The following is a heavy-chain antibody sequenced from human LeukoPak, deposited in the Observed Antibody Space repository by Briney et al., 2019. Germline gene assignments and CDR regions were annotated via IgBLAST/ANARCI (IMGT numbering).Heavy chain of an antibody. CDR3: ARVPVRVRGVIIPYFDY. D-gene: IGHD3-10*01. V-gene: IGHV1-2*02. Sequence: ASVKVSCKASGYTFTGYYMHWVRQAPGQGLEWMGWINPNSGGTNYAQKFQGRVTMTRDTSISTAYMELSRLRSDDTAVYYCARVPVRVRGVIIPYFDYWGQGTLVTVSS. CDR2: INPNSGGT. CDR1: GYTFTGYY. J-gene: IGHJ4*02.